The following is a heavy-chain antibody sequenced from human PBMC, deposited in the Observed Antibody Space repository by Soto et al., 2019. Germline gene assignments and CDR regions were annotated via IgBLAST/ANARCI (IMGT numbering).Heavy chain of an antibody. D-gene: IGHD5-12*01. V-gene: IGHV3-23*01. Sequence: GGSPSLSSAASGFTFSSYAMSWVRQAPGKGLEWVSAISGSGGSTYYADSVKGRFTISRDNSKNTLYLQMNSLRAEDTAVYYCAKDTKWLRFSYFDYWGQGTLVTVSS. J-gene: IGHJ4*02. CDR1: GFTFSSYA. CDR2: ISGSGGST. CDR3: AKDTKWLRFSYFDY.